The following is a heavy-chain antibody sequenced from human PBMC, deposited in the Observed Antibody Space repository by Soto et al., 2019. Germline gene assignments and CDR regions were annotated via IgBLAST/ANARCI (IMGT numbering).Heavy chain of an antibody. CDR3: AKDRGRRGYYYYYMDV. Sequence: GGSLRLSCAASGFTFSSYGMHWVRQAPGKGLEWVAVISYDGSNKYYADSVKGRFTISRDNSKNTLYLQMNSLRAEDTAVYYCAKDRGRRGYYYYYMDVWGKGTTVTVSS. J-gene: IGHJ6*03. D-gene: IGHD3-10*01. CDR2: ISYDGSNK. V-gene: IGHV3-30*18. CDR1: GFTFSSYG.